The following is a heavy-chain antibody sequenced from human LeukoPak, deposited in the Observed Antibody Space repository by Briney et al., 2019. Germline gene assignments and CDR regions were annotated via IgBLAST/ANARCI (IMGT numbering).Heavy chain of an antibody. Sequence: GGSLRLSCAASGFTFSSYAMSWVRQAPGKGLEWVSAISGSGGSTYHADSVKGRFTISRDNSKNTLYLQMNSLRAEDTAVYYCAKGGRKDILTGFDYWGQGTLVTVSS. CDR3: AKGGRKDILTGFDY. V-gene: IGHV3-23*01. CDR2: ISGSGGST. D-gene: IGHD3-9*01. CDR1: GFTFSSYA. J-gene: IGHJ4*02.